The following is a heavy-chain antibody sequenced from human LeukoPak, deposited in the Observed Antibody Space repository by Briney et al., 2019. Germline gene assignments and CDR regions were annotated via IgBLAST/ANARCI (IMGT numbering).Heavy chain of an antibody. CDR2: ISSSSSYI. D-gene: IGHD2-15*01. J-gene: IGHJ5*02. V-gene: IGHV3-21*01. Sequence: GGSLRLSCAASGFTFSSYSMNWVRQAPGMGLEWVSSISSSSSYIYYADSVKGRFTISRDNAKNSLYLQMNSLRAEDTAVYYCARDLGRDCSGGSCYSKDGLFDPWGQGTLVTVSS. CDR1: GFTFSSYS. CDR3: ARDLGRDCSGGSCYSKDGLFDP.